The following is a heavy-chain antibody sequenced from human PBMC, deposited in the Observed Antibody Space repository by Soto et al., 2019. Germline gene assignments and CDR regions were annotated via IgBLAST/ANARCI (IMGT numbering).Heavy chain of an antibody. CDR2: IIPIFGTA. CDR1: GGTFSSYA. D-gene: IGHD2-2*01. Sequence: QVQLVQSGAEVKKPGSSVKVSCKASGGTFSSYAIRWVRQAPGQGVEWLGGIIPIFGTANYAQKFQGRVMIPADESTSTSYMGQSSEKAEDTALYYFASRGYGISTSCYPSYFDSWGQGTLGTVPS. CDR3: ASRGYGISTSCYPSYFDS. V-gene: IGHV1-69*12. J-gene: IGHJ4*02.